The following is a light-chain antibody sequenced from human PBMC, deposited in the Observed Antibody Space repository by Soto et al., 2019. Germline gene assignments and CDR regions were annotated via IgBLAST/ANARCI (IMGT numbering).Light chain of an antibody. Sequence: YELTQPPSLSVSPGQTASITCSADKLGDKFAFWYQQKPGQSPVLVIYQDTKRPSGIPERFSGSNSGNTATLTISGTQALDEADYYCQAWDSNTAIFGGGTKLTVL. CDR2: QDT. J-gene: IGLJ2*01. CDR1: KLGDKF. V-gene: IGLV3-1*01. CDR3: QAWDSNTAI.